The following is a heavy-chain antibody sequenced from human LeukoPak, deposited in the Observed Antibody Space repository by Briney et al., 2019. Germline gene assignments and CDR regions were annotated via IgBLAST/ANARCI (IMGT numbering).Heavy chain of an antibody. J-gene: IGHJ4*02. V-gene: IGHV4-39*01. CDR2: IYYSGST. Sequence: SETLSLTCTVSGGSISSSSYYWGWIRQPPGKGLEWIGSIYYSGSTYYNPSLKSRVTISVDTSKNQFSLKLSSVTAADTAVYYCARLRGQTYYYGSGSYWVFDYWGQGTLVTVSS. CDR1: GGSISSSSYY. CDR3: ARLRGQTYYYGSGSYWVFDY. D-gene: IGHD3-10*01.